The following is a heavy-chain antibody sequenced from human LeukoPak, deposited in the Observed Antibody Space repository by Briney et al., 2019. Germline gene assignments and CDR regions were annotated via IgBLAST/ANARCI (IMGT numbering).Heavy chain of an antibody. Sequence: GSSVKVSCKASGGTFSSYAISWVRQAPGQGLEWMGRIIPILGIANYAQKLQGRVTMATDTSTSTAYMELRSLRSDDTAVYYCARVAAAGTSWFDPWGQGTLVTVSS. CDR1: GGTFSSYA. D-gene: IGHD6-13*01. V-gene: IGHV1-69*04. CDR2: IIPILGIA. CDR3: ARVAAAGTSWFDP. J-gene: IGHJ5*02.